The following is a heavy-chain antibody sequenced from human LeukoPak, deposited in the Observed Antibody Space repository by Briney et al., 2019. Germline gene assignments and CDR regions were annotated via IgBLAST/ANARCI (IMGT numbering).Heavy chain of an antibody. V-gene: IGHV4-34*01. CDR2: INHSGST. CDR1: GGSFSGYY. Sequence: SETLSLTCAVYGGSFSGYYWSWIRQPPGKGLEWIGEINHSGSTNYNPSLKSRVAISVDTSKNQFSLKLSSVTAADTAVYYCARSNIWGQGTPVTVSS. D-gene: IGHD2/OR15-2a*01. CDR3: ARSNI. J-gene: IGHJ4*02.